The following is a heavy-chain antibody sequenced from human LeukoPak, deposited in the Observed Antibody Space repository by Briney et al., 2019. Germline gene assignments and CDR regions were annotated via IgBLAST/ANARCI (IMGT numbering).Heavy chain of an antibody. Sequence: SETLSLTCAVYGGSFSGYYWSWIRQPPGKGLEWIGEINHSGSTNYNPSLKSRVTISVDTSKNQFSLKLSSVTAADTAVYYCASGTYYYDSSGYYAFDIWGQGAMVTVSS. CDR3: ASGTYYYDSSGYYAFDI. CDR2: INHSGST. V-gene: IGHV4-34*01. J-gene: IGHJ3*02. D-gene: IGHD3-22*01. CDR1: GGSFSGYY.